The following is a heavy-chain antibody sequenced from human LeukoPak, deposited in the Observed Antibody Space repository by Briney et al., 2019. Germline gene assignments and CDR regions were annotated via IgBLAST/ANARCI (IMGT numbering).Heavy chain of an antibody. CDR2: INPSGGGT. CDR3: ARDREAAAGSLPDY. J-gene: IGHJ4*02. Sequence: ASVKVSCKASGYTFTSHYIHWVRQAPGQGLEWMGIINPSGGGTSYAQTFQGRVTITRDTPTSTVYMELSSLRSEDTAVYYCARDREAAAGSLPDYWGQGTLVIVSS. CDR1: GYTFTSHY. D-gene: IGHD6-13*01. V-gene: IGHV1-46*01.